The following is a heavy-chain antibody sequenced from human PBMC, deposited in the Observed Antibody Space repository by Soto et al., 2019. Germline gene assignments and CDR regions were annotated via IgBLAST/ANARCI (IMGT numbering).Heavy chain of an antibody. J-gene: IGHJ4*02. D-gene: IGHD3-3*01. V-gene: IGHV1-46*03. CDR1: GYTFTSYY. CDR2: INPSGGST. CDR3: ARGAYDFWSGPSTFPINYFDY. Sequence: ASVKVSCKASGYTFTSYYMHWVRQAPGQGLEWMRIINPSGGSTSYAQKFQGRVTMTRDTSTSTVYMELSSLRSEDTAVYYCARGAYDFWSGPSTFPINYFDYWGQGTLVTVSS.